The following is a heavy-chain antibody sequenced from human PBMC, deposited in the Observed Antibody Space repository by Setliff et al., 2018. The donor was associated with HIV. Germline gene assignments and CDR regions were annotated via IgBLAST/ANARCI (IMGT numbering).Heavy chain of an antibody. V-gene: IGHV1-2*02. D-gene: IGHD5-12*01. J-gene: IGHJ4*02. CDR1: GYTFTDNY. CDR3: ARERGSTYYFDY. CDR2: INSASGDT. Sequence: ASVKVSCKASGYTFTDNYIHWVRQAPGQGLEWMAWINSASGDTDYAQKFQGRVTMTGDTSTSTVYMDLSSLRFEDTAVYYCARERGSTYYFDYWGQGTLVTVSS.